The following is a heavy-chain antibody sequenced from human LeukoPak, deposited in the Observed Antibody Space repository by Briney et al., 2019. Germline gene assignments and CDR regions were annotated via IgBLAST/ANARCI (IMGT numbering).Heavy chain of an antibody. J-gene: IGHJ4*02. CDR2: IYYSGST. Sequence: SETLSLTCTVSGGSISNYYWSWIRQPPGKGLEWIGYIYYSGSTTYNPSLKSRVTISADTSKNQFSLKLISVTAADTAVYYCARENSQGYSSGWYSRNYYFDYWGQGTLVPVSS. D-gene: IGHD6-19*01. CDR3: ARENSQGYSSGWYSRNYYFDY. CDR1: GGSISNYY. V-gene: IGHV4-59*01.